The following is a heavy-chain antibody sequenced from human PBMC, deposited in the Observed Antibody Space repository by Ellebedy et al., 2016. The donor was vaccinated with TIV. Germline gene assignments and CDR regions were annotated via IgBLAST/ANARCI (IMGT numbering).Heavy chain of an antibody. Sequence: SETLSLTCAVYGCSFSDYYLRWIRQPPGKGLEWIGEINHSGSTNYNPSLKSRVTISVDTSKNQFSLKLSSVTAADTAVFYCARRVTTTIRANWYFDLWGRGTLVTVSS. CDR3: ARRVTTTIRANWYFDL. D-gene: IGHD4-17*01. CDR1: GCSFSDYY. V-gene: IGHV4-34*01. J-gene: IGHJ2*01. CDR2: INHSGST.